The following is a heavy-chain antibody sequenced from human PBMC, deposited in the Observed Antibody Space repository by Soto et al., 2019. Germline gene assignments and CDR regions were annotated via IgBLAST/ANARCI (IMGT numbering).Heavy chain of an antibody. CDR3: ARVGSAYYDFWSGYLHPRSYYYYYMDV. Sequence: PSETLSLTCTVSGGSISSYYWSWIRQPPGKGLEWIGYIYYSGSTNYNPSLKSRVTISVDTSKNQFSLKLSSVTAADTAVYYCARVGSAYYDFWSGYLHPRSYYYYYMDVWGKGTTVTVSS. J-gene: IGHJ6*03. CDR2: IYYSGST. D-gene: IGHD3-3*01. V-gene: IGHV4-59*01. CDR1: GGSISSYY.